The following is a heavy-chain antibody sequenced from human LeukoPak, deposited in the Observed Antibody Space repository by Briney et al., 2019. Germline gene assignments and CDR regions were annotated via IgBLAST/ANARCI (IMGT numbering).Heavy chain of an antibody. D-gene: IGHD3-10*01. Sequence: GGSLRLSCAASGFTFSSYAMHWVRQAPGKGLEWVAVIAYDGVDKFFADSVKGRFSISRDNSKNTLYLQMNSLRDDDTAVYYCARDPQAYYYGSGSPAIWGRGTLVTVSS. J-gene: IGHJ4*02. V-gene: IGHV3-30*04. CDR1: GFTFSSYA. CDR2: IAYDGVDK. CDR3: ARDPQAYYYGSGSPAI.